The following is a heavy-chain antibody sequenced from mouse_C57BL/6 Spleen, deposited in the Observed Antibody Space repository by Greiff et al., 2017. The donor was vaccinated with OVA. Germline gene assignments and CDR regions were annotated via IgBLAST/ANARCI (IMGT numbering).Heavy chain of an antibody. CDR1: GFTFSDYY. CDR2: INYDGSST. V-gene: IGHV5-16*01. Sequence: EVNVVESEGGLVQPGSSMKLSCTASGFTFSDYYMAWVRQVPEKGLEWVANINYDGSSTYYLDSLKSRFIISRDNAKNILYLQMSSLKSEDTATYYCARGYYGSSYGYFDVWGTGTTVTVSS. J-gene: IGHJ1*03. CDR3: ARGYYGSSYGYFDV. D-gene: IGHD1-1*01.